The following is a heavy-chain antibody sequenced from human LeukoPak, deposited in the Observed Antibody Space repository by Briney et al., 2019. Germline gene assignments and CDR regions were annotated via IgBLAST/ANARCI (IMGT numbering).Heavy chain of an antibody. Sequence: GGSLRLSCAASGFTFSNAWMSWVRQAPGKGLEWVSYITTSSSALFYADSVKGRFTISRDNAKNSLYLEMNSLRDEDTAVYYCARDYMIRGVHYFDYWGQGTLVTVSS. V-gene: IGHV3-48*02. CDR1: GFTFSNAW. D-gene: IGHD3-10*01. CDR3: ARDYMIRGVHYFDY. CDR2: ITTSSSAL. J-gene: IGHJ4*02.